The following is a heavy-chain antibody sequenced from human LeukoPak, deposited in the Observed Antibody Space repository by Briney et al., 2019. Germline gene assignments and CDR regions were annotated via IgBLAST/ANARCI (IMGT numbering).Heavy chain of an antibody. D-gene: IGHD5-12*01. V-gene: IGHV4-34*01. CDR2: INHSGST. CDR3: ARDGREWLRFRDAFDI. CDR1: GGSISSYY. J-gene: IGHJ3*02. Sequence: PSETLSLTCTVSGGSISSYYWSWIRQPPGKGLEWIGEINHSGSTNYNPSLKSRVTISIDTSKTQFSLKLRSVTAADTAVYYCARDGREWLRFRDAFDIWGQGTMVTVSS.